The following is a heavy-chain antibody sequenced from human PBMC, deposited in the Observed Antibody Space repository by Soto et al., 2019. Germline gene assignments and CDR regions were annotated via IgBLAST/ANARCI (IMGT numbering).Heavy chain of an antibody. J-gene: IGHJ6*02. V-gene: IGHV2-5*02. D-gene: IGHD2-21*02. CDR3: IQSRCGGDCLQSYASHYYYGMDV. CDR2: IYWDDDK. Sequence: SGPTLVNPAQTLTLTCTFSGFSLSTSGVGVGWIRQPPGKALEWLALIYWDDDKRYSPSLRSRLTINKDTSKNQVVLTMTNMDPVDTATYYCIQSRCGGDCLQSYASHYYYGMDVWDQGTTVTVS. CDR1: GFSLSTSGVG.